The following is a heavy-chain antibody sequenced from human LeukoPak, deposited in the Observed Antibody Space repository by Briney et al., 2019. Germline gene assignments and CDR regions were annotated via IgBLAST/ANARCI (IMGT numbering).Heavy chain of an antibody. CDR3: RVVITDFDY. Sequence: GGSLRLSCAASGFTFSSYGMHWVRLAPGKGLEWVAVISYDGSNKYYADSVKGRFTISSDNSKNTLYLQMNSLRAEDTAVYYCRVVITDFDYWGQGTLVTVSS. D-gene: IGHD3-22*01. CDR1: GFTFSSYG. J-gene: IGHJ4*02. CDR2: ISYDGSNK. V-gene: IGHV3-33*01.